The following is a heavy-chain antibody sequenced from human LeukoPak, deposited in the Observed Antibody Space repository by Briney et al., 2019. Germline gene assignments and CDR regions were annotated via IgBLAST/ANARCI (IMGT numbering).Heavy chain of an antibody. D-gene: IGHD4-17*01. CDR3: ARDSADYGDYDY. CDR2: INPSGGST. Sequence: ASVKVSCKASGYTFTSYFMHWVRQAPGRGLDWMGIINPSGGSTSYAQKFQGRVTMTRDTSTSTVYMELSSLRSEDTAVYYCARDSADYGDYDYWGQGTLVTASS. J-gene: IGHJ4*02. V-gene: IGHV1-46*01. CDR1: GYTFTSYF.